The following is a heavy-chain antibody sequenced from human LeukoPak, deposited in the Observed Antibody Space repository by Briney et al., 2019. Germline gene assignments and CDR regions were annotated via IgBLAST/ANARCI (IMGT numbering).Heavy chain of an antibody. CDR1: GFTFSRYG. D-gene: IGHD3-10*01. J-gene: IGHJ5*02. Sequence: PGRSLRLSCAASGFTFSRYGMHWVRQAPGKGLEWVAVIWYDGSNRYYGDSVKGRFTISRDNSKNTLYLQMNSLRAEDTAVYYCARGSDGGWFDPWGQGTLVTVSS. V-gene: IGHV3-33*01. CDR2: IWYDGSNR. CDR3: ARGSDGGWFDP.